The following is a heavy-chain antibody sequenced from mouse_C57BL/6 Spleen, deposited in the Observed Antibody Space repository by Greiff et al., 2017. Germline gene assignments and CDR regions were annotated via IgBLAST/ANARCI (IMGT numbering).Heavy chain of an antibody. D-gene: IGHD1-1*01. Sequence: VQLQQSGAELVRPGTSVKVSCKASGYAFTNYLIEWVKQRPGQGLEWIGVIIPGIGGTNYHEKFKGKATLTADKSYSTAYRQLSSLTSEDSAVYFWARFGATVVAEDAMDYWGQGTSVTVSS. CDR2: IIPGIGGT. CDR3: ARFGATVVAEDAMDY. V-gene: IGHV1-54*01. CDR1: GYAFTNYL. J-gene: IGHJ4*01.